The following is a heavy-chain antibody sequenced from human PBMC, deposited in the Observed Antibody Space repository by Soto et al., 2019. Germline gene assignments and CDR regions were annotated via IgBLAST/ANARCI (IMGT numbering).Heavy chain of an antibody. V-gene: IGHV3-23*01. CDR3: ARDREYSSSHFDY. J-gene: IGHJ4*02. CDR1: GFTFSSYA. CDR2: ISGSGGTT. Sequence: GGSLRLSCAASGFTFSSYAMSWVRQAPGKGLEYVSTISGSGGTTYYADSVKGRFTISRDNSKNTLYLQMSSLRPDDTAVYYCARDREYSSSHFDYWGQGTLVTVSS. D-gene: IGHD6-6*01.